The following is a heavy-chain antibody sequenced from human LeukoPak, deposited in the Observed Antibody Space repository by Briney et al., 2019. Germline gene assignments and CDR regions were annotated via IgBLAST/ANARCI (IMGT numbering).Heavy chain of an antibody. V-gene: IGHV4-59*01. CDR3: ARDLYGGYIDY. CDR2: ICYSGST. CDR1: GGSISSYC. Sequence: SETLSLTCTVSGGSISSYCWSWIRQPPGKGLEWIGYICYSGSTNYNPSLKSRVTISVDTSKTQFSLKLSSVTAADTALYYCARDLYGGYIDYWGQGTLVTVSS. J-gene: IGHJ4*02. D-gene: IGHD4/OR15-4a*01.